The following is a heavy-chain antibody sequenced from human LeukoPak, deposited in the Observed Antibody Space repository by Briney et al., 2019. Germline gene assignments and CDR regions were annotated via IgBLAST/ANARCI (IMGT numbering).Heavy chain of an antibody. J-gene: IGHJ5*02. D-gene: IGHD3-10*01. CDR1: GFRFSIYG. Sequence: GGSLRLSCAGSGFRFSIYGMNWVRQAPGKGLEWVSGISPGGGPTYYADSVKGRFTISRDNSKNTLYLQMNSLRAEDTAVYYCASGYYYGSGSYGPRGWFDPWGQGTLVTVSS. CDR2: ISPGGGPT. V-gene: IGHV3-23*01. CDR3: ASGYYYGSGSYGPRGWFDP.